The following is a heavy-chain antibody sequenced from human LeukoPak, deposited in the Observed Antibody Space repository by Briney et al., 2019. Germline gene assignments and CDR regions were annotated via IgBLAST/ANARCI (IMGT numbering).Heavy chain of an antibody. CDR3: ARGMGIYYDSSGYYYAPFHY. D-gene: IGHD3-22*01. V-gene: IGHV1-69*13. CDR1: GGTFSSYA. J-gene: IGHJ4*02. Sequence: ASVKVSCKASGGTFSSYAISWVRQAPGQGLEWMGGIIPIFGTANYAQKFQGRVTITADESTSTAYMELSSLRSEDTAVYYCARGMGIYYDSSGYYYAPFHYWGQGTLVTVSS. CDR2: IIPIFGTA.